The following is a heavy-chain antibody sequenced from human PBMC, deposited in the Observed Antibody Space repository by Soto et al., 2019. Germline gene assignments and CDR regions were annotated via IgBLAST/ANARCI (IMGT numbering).Heavy chain of an antibody. CDR1: GFAFKNYE. V-gene: IGHV3-48*03. Sequence: PGGSLRLSCVASGFAFKNYEMNWVRQAPGQGLKWISYPGNSDNTIYVAYSVKVRFTISRDNTNNSLFLHMNNLRDADTAVYYCARDIDNRNCYYGLDVWGQGTTVTVSS. J-gene: IGHJ6*02. CDR3: ARDIDNRNCYYGLDV. D-gene: IGHD1-20*01. CDR2: PGNSDNTI.